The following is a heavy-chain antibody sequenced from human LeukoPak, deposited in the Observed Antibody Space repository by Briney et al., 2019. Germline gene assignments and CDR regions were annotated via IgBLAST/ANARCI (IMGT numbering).Heavy chain of an antibody. CDR1: GASISSSNW. D-gene: IGHD5-18*01. J-gene: IGHJ6*02. Sequence: SGTLSLTCGVSGASISSSNWWSWVRQPPGKGLEWIGEIYHSGSTKYNPSLKSRVTISVDKSKKQFSLKLTSVTAADTAVYYCAREGLPYYYGMGVWGQGTTVIVSS. V-gene: IGHV4-4*02. CDR3: AREGLPYYYGMGV. CDR2: IYHSGST.